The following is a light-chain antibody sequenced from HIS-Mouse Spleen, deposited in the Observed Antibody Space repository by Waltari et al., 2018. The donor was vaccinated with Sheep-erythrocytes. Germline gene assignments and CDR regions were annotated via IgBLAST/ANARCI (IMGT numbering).Light chain of an antibody. J-gene: IGLJ3*02. Sequence: QSALTQPASVSGSPGQSITIPCTGTSSDVGRYNIVPWYQQHPGKAPKLMIYEGSKRPSCVSNRFSGSKSGNTASLTISGLQAEDEADYYCCSYAGSSTWVFGGGTKLTVL. V-gene: IGLV2-23*01. CDR3: CSYAGSSTWV. CDR1: SSDVGRYNI. CDR2: EGS.